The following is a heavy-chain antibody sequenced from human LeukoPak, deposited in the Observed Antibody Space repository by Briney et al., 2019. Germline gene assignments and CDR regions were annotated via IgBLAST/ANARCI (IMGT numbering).Heavy chain of an antibody. Sequence: ASVNVSCKAAGYTLTEHYIHWVRHPPAQGIERMGWLNAKTGGTKYAQTFQGRVTMTRDTSISTAYMELSRLTSADTAVYYCARVTANHGSWFDPWGQGTLVTVSS. V-gene: IGHV1-2*02. D-gene: IGHD2-21*02. CDR2: LNAKTGGT. J-gene: IGHJ5*02. CDR1: GYTLTEHY. CDR3: ARVTANHGSWFDP.